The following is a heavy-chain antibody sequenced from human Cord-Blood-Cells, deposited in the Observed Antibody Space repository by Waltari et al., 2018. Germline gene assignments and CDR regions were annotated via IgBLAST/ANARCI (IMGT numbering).Heavy chain of an antibody. CDR3: ARVSAPTRGSRPDY. J-gene: IGHJ4*02. CDR1: GYTFTSYG. CDR2: ISAYNGNT. V-gene: IGHV1-18*01. D-gene: IGHD3-16*01. Sequence: QVQLVQSGAEVKKPGASVKVSCKASGYTFTSYGISWVRQAPGQGLEWMGWISAYNGNTNDAQKLPGRVTMTTETSTSTAYMVLRSLRSDGTTVYYCARVSAPTRGSRPDYWRQGTLVTVSS.